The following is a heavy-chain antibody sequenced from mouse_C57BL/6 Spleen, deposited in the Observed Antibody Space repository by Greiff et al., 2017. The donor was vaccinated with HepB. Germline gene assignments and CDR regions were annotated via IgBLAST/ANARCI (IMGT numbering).Heavy chain of an antibody. Sequence: EVQLQESGPGLVKPSQSLSLTCSVTGYSITSGYYWNWIRQFPGNKLEWMGYISYDGSNNYNPSLKNRISITRDTSKNQFFLKLNSVTTEDTATYYCARGPYRDAYWGQGTLVTVSA. CDR1: GYSITSGYY. CDR3: ARGPYRDAY. V-gene: IGHV3-6*01. J-gene: IGHJ3*01. CDR2: ISYDGSN. D-gene: IGHD2-12*01.